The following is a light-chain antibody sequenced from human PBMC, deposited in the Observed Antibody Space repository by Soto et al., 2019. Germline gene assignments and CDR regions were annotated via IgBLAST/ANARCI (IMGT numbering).Light chain of an antibody. CDR3: HQYVSSWT. CDR1: QSVSSSY. V-gene: IGKV3-20*01. Sequence: EIVLTQSPGTLSLSPGERATLSCRASQSVSSSYLAWHQQKPGQAPRLLIYGASSRATGIPDRFSGSGSGTDFTLTISRLEPEDFAVYYCHQYVSSWTFGQGTKVDIK. J-gene: IGKJ1*01. CDR2: GAS.